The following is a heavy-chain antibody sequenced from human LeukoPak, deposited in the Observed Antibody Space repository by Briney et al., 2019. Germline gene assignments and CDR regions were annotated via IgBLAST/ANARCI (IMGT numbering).Heavy chain of an antibody. V-gene: IGHV3-30*02. CDR2: IRYDGSNK. CDR1: GFTFSTYG. J-gene: IGHJ4*02. D-gene: IGHD4-17*01. Sequence: PGGSLGLSCAASGFTFSTYGMHWVRQPPGKGLEWVAFIRYDGSNKYYADSVKGRFTISRDNSRDTLHLQMNSLRAEDTAVYYCAKDNYDYGDYDGGDYWGQGTLVTVSS. CDR3: AKDNYDYGDYDGGDY.